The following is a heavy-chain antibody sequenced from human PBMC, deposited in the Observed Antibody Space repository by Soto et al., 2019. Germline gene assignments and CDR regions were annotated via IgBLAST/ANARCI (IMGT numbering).Heavy chain of an antibody. V-gene: IGHV4-4*02. Sequence: KPSETLSLTCAVSGGSISSSNRWSWVRQPPGKGLEWIGEIYHSGSTNYNPSLKSRVTISVDKSKNQFSLKLSSVTAADTAVYYCARDNGAVAGFDYWGQGTLVTVSS. CDR1: GGSISSSNR. CDR3: ARDNGAVAGFDY. CDR2: IYHSGST. J-gene: IGHJ4*02. D-gene: IGHD6-19*01.